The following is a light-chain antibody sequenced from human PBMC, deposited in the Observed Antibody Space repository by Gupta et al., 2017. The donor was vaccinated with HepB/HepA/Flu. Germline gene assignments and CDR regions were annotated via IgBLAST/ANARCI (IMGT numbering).Light chain of an antibody. Sequence: DIHMTQSPSSLSASVGDRVIITCRASQNILSYLNWYQQKPGKAPKVLILSASHLQSGVPLRFSGSGSGTEFSLTINSLHPEDFAAYYCQQGFTTPWTFGQGTKVEI. V-gene: IGKV1-39*01. CDR1: QNILSY. J-gene: IGKJ1*01. CDR3: QQGFTTPWT. CDR2: SAS.